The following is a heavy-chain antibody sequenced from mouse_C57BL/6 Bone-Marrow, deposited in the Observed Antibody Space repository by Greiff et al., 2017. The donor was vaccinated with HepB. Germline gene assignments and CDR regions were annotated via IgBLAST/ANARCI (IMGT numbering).Heavy chain of an antibody. Sequence: QVKLKQPGAELVKPGASVKMSCKASGYTFTSYWITWVKQRPGQGLEWIGDIYPGSGSTNYNEKFKSKATLTVDTSSSTAYMQLSSLTSEDSAVYYCARDSTSTVVAPGFAYWGQGTLVTVSA. CDR2: IYPGSGST. CDR3: ARDSTSTVVAPGFAY. V-gene: IGHV1-55*01. J-gene: IGHJ3*01. CDR1: GYTFTSYW. D-gene: IGHD1-1*01.